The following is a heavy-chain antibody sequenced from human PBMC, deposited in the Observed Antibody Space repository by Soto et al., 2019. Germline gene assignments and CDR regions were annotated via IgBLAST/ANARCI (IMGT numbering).Heavy chain of an antibody. CDR1: GYTFTSYA. CDR3: ARTVTTFAYYYYGMDV. V-gene: IGHV1-3*01. J-gene: IGHJ6*02. Sequence: ASVKVSCKASGYTFTSYAMHWVRQAPGQRLEWIGWINAGNGNTKYSQKFQGRDTITRDTSASTAYMELSSLRSEDTAVYYCARTVTTFAYYYYGMDVWAQGTTVPVSS. CDR2: INAGNGNT. D-gene: IGHD4-17*01.